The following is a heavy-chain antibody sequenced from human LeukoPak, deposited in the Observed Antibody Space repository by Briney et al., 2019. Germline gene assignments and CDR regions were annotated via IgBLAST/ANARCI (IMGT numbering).Heavy chain of an antibody. CDR3: ARDLAPSFYMDV. CDR2: IYTSGST. D-gene: IGHD7-27*01. CDR1: GGSISSGSYY. V-gene: IGHV4-61*02. J-gene: IGHJ6*03. Sequence: SQSLSLTCTVSGGSISSGSYYWSWIRQPAGKGLEWIGRIYTSGSTNYNPSLKSRVTMSVDTAKNQISLKLSSVTAADTAVYYCARDLAPSFYMDVWGKGTTVTVSS.